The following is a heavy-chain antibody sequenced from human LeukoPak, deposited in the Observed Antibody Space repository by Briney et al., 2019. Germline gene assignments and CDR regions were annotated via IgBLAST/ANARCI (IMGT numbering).Heavy chain of an antibody. CDR1: GASISGHY. J-gene: IGHJ5*02. V-gene: IGHV4-59*11. CDR2: IYSGSV. Sequence: PSETLSLTCNVSGASISGHYWSWLRQSPGKGLECIGYIYSGSVDYNPSLKSRATISGDASKNQVSLILKSVTTADTAIYYCVKVGSGSGTWGWFDPWGQGILVTVST. CDR3: VKVGSGSGTWGWFDP. D-gene: IGHD3-10*01.